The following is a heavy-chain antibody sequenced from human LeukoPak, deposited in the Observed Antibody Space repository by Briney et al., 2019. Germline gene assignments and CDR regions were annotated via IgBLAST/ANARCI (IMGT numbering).Heavy chain of an antibody. CDR1: GGSFSGYY. CDR2: IYISGST. CDR3: ARDPGAQWLVRWYFDL. D-gene: IGHD6-19*01. V-gene: IGHV4-4*07. Sequence: SETLSLTCAVYGGSFSGYYWSWIRQPAGKGLEWIGRIYISGSTNYNPSLKSRVTMSVDTSKNQFSLKLSSVTAADTAVYYCARDPGAQWLVRWYFDLWGRGTLVTVSS. J-gene: IGHJ2*01.